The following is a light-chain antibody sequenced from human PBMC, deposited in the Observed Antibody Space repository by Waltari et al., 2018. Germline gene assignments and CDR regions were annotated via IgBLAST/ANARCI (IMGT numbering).Light chain of an antibody. CDR2: DVS. CDR3: SSYTSTNTDV. CDR1: SSDVGGYNF. V-gene: IGLV2-14*03. J-gene: IGLJ1*01. Sequence: QSALTQPASVSGSPGQSITISCNGTSSDVGGYNFVSWYQQHPGKAPKLLINDVSKRPSAVSHRFSGSKSGNTASLTISGLQAGDEADYYCSSYTSTNTDVFGTGPEVTVL.